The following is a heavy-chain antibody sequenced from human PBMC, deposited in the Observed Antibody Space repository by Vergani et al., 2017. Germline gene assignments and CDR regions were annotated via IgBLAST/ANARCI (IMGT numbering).Heavy chain of an antibody. Sequence: EVQMVQSGAEVNKPGATMKISCKVSGYTFTDHYMHWVKQAPGKGLEWMGLVDPEDGEKIYAEKFKGRVTIAADTSTDTAHLELSSLRSEDTAVYYCAIPQTVTTGGMEVWGQGTTVIVSS. V-gene: IGHV1-69-2*01. CDR3: AIPQTVTTGGMEV. J-gene: IGHJ6*02. CDR2: VDPEDGEK. D-gene: IGHD4-17*01. CDR1: GYTFTDHY.